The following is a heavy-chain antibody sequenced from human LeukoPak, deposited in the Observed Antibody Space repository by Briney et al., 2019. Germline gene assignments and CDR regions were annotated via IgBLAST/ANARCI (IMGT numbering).Heavy chain of an antibody. CDR2: INPSGGST. J-gene: IGHJ3*02. V-gene: IGHV1-46*01. CDR1: GYTFTSYY. Sequence: ASVKVSCRASGYTFTSYYMHWVRQAPGQGLEWMGIINPSGGSTFYAQKFQGRVTMTRDTSTSTVYMELSSLRSEDTAVYYCARVRDGYNDAYDIWGQGTMVTVPS. D-gene: IGHD5-24*01. CDR3: ARVRDGYNDAYDI.